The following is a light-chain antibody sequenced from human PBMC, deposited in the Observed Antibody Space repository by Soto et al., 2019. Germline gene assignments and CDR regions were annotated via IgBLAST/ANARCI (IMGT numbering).Light chain of an antibody. J-gene: IGLJ3*02. CDR2: EVS. Sequence: QSVLTQPASVSGSPGQSITISCTGTSSDVGGYNYVSWYQQHPGKAPKLLIYEVSNRPSGVFNRFSGSKSGNTASLTISGLQADDEADYYCTSYTSSSTWVFGGGTKLTVL. CDR1: SSDVGGYNY. V-gene: IGLV2-14*01. CDR3: TSYTSSSTWV.